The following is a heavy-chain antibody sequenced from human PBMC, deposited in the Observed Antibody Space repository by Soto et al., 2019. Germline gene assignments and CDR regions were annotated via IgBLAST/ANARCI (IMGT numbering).Heavy chain of an antibody. CDR1: GGSISSYY. D-gene: IGHD3-10*01. J-gene: IGHJ6*02. CDR2: IYYSGST. CDR3: ARDRMSHYYGSGSYPDLVYYGMDV. V-gene: IGHV4-59*01. Sequence: SDTLSLTCTVSGGSISSYYWSWIRQPPGKGLEWIGFIYYSGSTNYNPSLKSRVTISVDTSKNQFSLKLSSVTAADTAVYYCARDRMSHYYGSGSYPDLVYYGMDVWGQGTTVTVSS.